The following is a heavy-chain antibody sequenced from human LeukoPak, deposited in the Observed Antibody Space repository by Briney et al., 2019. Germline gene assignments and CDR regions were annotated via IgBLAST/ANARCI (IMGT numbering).Heavy chain of an antibody. V-gene: IGHV3-30*19. D-gene: IGHD4-23*01. CDR1: GFPFSGYG. CDR2: ISYDGSNK. CDR3: ARGPSGGYFDY. Sequence: GGSLRLSCAASGFPFSGYGMHWVRQAPGKGLEWVAVISYDGSNKYYADSVKGRFTISRDNSKNTLYLQMNSLRAEDTAVYYCARGPSGGYFDYWGQGTLVTVSS. J-gene: IGHJ4*02.